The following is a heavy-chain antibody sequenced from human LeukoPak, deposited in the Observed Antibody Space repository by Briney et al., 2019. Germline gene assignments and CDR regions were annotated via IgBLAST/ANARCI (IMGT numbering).Heavy chain of an antibody. V-gene: IGHV3-21*01. CDR1: GFTFTTYS. J-gene: IGHJ3*02. D-gene: IGHD2-2*01. Sequence: PGGSLRLSCAASGFTFTTYSMNWVRQAPGKGLEWVSSISTTSTYIYYADSMKGRFTISRDSAKNSLNLQMNSLRAEDTAVYYCARGLVPAAMPTYGFDIWGQGTMVTVSS. CDR3: ARGLVPAAMPTYGFDI. CDR2: ISTTSTYI.